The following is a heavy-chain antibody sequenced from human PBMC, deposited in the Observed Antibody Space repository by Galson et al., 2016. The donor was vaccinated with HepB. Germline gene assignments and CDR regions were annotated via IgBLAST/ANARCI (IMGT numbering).Heavy chain of an antibody. Sequence: SETLSLTCTVSGGSISSYYWSWIRQPPGKGLEWIGYIYYSGSTNYNPSLKSRVTISVDTSKNQFSLKLSSVTAADTAVYYCARGAVYYDFWSGSGAFDIWGQGTMVTVSS. V-gene: IGHV4-59*01. D-gene: IGHD3-3*01. CDR3: ARGAVYYDFWSGSGAFDI. CDR1: GGSISSYY. J-gene: IGHJ3*02. CDR2: IYYSGST.